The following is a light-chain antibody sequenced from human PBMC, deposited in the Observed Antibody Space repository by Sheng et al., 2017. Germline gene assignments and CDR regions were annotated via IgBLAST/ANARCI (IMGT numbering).Light chain of an antibody. V-gene: IGKV1-9*01. CDR2: DAS. CDR3: QQIRAYPLS. J-gene: IGKJ4*01. Sequence: QLTQSPSSLSASVGDRVTITCRASQDLITYLAWYQQKPGTAPKLLIYDASTLQSGVPSRFSGSGSGTDFTLTISSLQPEDFATYYCQQIRAYPLSFGGGDQGGHET. CDR1: QDLITY.